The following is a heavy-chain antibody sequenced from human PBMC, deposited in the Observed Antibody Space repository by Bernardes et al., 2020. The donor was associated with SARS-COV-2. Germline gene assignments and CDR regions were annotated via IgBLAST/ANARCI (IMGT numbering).Heavy chain of an antibody. V-gene: IGHV3-33*01. CDR3: AREGIAVAGTGLGFDY. D-gene: IGHD6-19*01. CDR2: IWYDGSNK. J-gene: IGHJ4*02. CDR1: GFTFSSYG. Sequence: GGSLRLSCAASGFTFSSYGMHWVRQAPGKGLEWVAVIWYDGSNKYYADSVKGRFTISRDNSKNTLYLQMNSLRAEDTAVYYCAREGIAVAGTGLGFDYWGQGTLVTVST.